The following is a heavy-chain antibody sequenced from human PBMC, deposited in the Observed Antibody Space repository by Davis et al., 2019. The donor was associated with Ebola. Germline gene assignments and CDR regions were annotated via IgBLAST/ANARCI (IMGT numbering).Heavy chain of an antibody. CDR1: GGSISSYY. J-gene: IGHJ4*02. Sequence: PSETLSLTCTVSGGSISSYYWSWIRQPPGKGLEWIGYIYYSGSTNYNPSLKSRVTISVDTSKNQFSLKLSSVTAADTAVYFCARQGPGRKRPSTPAIVVVNEIDYWGQGTLVTVSS. V-gene: IGHV4-59*08. D-gene: IGHD3-22*01. CDR2: IYYSGST. CDR3: ARQGPGRKRPSTPAIVVVNEIDY.